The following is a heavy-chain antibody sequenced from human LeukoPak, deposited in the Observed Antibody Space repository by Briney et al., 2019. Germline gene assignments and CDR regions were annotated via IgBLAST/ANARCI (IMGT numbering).Heavy chain of an antibody. J-gene: IGHJ4*02. Sequence: GASVKVSCKASGCTFTGYYMHWVRQAPGQGLEWMGWINPKSGGTNYAQKFQGRVTMTRDTSFSTAYMELSRLRSDDTAVYYCARGIYDSSGYYDYWGQGTLVTVSS. D-gene: IGHD3-22*01. V-gene: IGHV1-2*02. CDR2: INPKSGGT. CDR1: GCTFTGYY. CDR3: ARGIYDSSGYYDY.